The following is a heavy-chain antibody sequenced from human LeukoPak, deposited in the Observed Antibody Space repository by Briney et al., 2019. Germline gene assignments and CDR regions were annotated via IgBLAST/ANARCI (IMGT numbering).Heavy chain of an antibody. D-gene: IGHD3-22*01. CDR1: GFTFSSYW. Sequence: PGGSLRLSCAASGFTFSSYWMSWVRQAPGKGLEWVANIKQDGSEKYYVDSVKGRFTISRDNAKNSVYLQMNSLRVEDTAVYYCARDGPSGYYWYGAFDIWGQGTMVTVSS. CDR3: ARDGPSGYYWYGAFDI. CDR2: IKQDGSEK. V-gene: IGHV3-7*01. J-gene: IGHJ3*02.